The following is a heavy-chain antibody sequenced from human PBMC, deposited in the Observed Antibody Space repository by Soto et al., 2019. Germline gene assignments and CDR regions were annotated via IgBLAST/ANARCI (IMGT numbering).Heavy chain of an antibody. Sequence: QDHLVQSGPEVKKPGASVKVSCKASGYIFTNYGINWVRQAPGQGLEWLGWISAYNGNTNFAQTVQGGLATTTNTSTATSYMDAGSLTYDSTPVYFCARSSARGGNGPDDNGKDVWGQGTTVTVSS. D-gene: IGHD2-8*01. CDR1: GYIFTNYG. CDR3: ARSSARGGNGPDDNGKDV. J-gene: IGHJ6*02. V-gene: IGHV1-18*04. CDR2: ISAYNGNT.